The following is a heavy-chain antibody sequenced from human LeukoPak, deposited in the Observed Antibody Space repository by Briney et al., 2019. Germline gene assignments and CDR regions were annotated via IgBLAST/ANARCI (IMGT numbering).Heavy chain of an antibody. CDR3: ARGQYSGYGFYFDY. J-gene: IGHJ4*02. CDR1: GYSISSGYD. CDR2: IYYSGST. Sequence: SETLTLTCSVSGYSISSGYDWAWIRQPPGKGLEWIGSIYYSGSTYYNPSLKSRVTISVDTSKNQFSLKLSSVTAADAAVYYCARGQYSGYGFYFDYWGQGTLVTVSS. V-gene: IGHV4-38-2*02. D-gene: IGHD5-12*01.